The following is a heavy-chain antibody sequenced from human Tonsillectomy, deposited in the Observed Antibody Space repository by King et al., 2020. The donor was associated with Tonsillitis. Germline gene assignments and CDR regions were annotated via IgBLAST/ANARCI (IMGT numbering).Heavy chain of an antibody. D-gene: IGHD3-22*01. CDR3: AREGIDYDDSSGYYRVDAFDL. CDR2: ISSSGSTI. J-gene: IGHJ3*01. CDR1: GFTFSSYE. V-gene: IGHV3-48*03. Sequence: VQLVESGGGLVQPGGSLRLSCAASGFTFSSYEINWVRQAPGKGLEWVSYISSSGSTIYYADSVKGRFTISRDNAKNSLYLQINSLRAEDPAVYYCAREGIDYDDSSGYYRVDAFDLWGQGTMVTVSS.